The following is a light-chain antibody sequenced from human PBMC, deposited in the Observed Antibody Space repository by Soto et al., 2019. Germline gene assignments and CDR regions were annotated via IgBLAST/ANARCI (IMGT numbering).Light chain of an antibody. Sequence: QSVLTQPPSVSGAPGQRVTISCTGSSSNIGAGYDVHWYQQLPGTAPKLLIYGNSNRPSGVPDRFSGSKSGTSASLAITGLHAEDEAYYYCQSYDSSLSAHVVFGGGTQLTVL. CDR2: GNS. CDR3: QSYDSSLSAHVV. J-gene: IGLJ2*01. V-gene: IGLV1-40*01. CDR1: SSNIGAGYD.